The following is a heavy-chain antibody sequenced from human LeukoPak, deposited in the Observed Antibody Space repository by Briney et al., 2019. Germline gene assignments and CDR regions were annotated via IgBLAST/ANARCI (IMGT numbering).Heavy chain of an antibody. CDR1: GGSFSGYY. J-gene: IGHJ4*02. Sequence: KASETLSLTCAVYGGSFSGYYWSWIRQPPGKGLEWIGEINHSGSTNYNPSLKSRVTISVDTSKSQFSLKLSSVTAADTAVYYCARGPFGQLGSFDYWGQGTLVTVSS. V-gene: IGHV4-34*01. CDR3: ARGPFGQLGSFDY. D-gene: IGHD6-6*01. CDR2: INHSGST.